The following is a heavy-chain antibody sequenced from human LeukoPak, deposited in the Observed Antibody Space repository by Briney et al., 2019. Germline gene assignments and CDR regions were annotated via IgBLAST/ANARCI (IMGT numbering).Heavy chain of an antibody. J-gene: IGHJ4*02. V-gene: IGHV3-30-3*01. CDR2: ISYDGSNK. Sequence: GRSLRLSCAASGFTFSSYAMHWVRQAPGKGLEWVAVISYDGSNKYYEDSVKGRFTISRDNSKNTLYLQMNSPRAEDTAVYYCARTKWLQTMIGDFDYWGQGTLVTVSS. CDR3: ARTKWLQTMIGDFDY. CDR1: GFTFSSYA. D-gene: IGHD3-10*02.